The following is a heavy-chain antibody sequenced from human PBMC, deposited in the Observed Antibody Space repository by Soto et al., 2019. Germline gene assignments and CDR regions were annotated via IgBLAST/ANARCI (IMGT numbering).Heavy chain of an antibody. D-gene: IGHD3-10*01. Sequence: WMGGIIPIFGTANYAQKFQGRVTITADESTSTAYMELSSLRSEDTAVYYCASPSGGLASGYFDYWGQGTLVTVSS. J-gene: IGHJ4*02. CDR2: IIPIFGTA. CDR3: ASPSGGLASGYFDY. V-gene: IGHV1-69*01.